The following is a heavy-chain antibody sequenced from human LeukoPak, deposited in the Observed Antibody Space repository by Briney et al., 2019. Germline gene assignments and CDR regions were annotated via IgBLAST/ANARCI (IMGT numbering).Heavy chain of an antibody. CDR2: IYYSGST. J-gene: IGHJ4*02. V-gene: IGHV4-59*08. D-gene: IGHD1-26*01. CDR3: ARSEGVGATQYFDY. Sequence: PSETLSLTCTVSGGSISSYYWSWIRQPPGKGLEWIGYIYYSGSTNHNPSLKSRVTISVDTSKNQFSLKLSSVTAADTAVYYCARSEGVGATQYFDYWGQGTLVTVSS. CDR1: GGSISSYY.